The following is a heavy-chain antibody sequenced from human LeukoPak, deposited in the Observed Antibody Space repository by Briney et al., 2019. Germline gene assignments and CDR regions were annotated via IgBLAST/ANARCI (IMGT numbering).Heavy chain of an antibody. CDR2: SGNAANRYTT. J-gene: IGHJ3*02. V-gene: IGHV3-72*01. CDR1: GFIFIAHY. Sequence: PGGSLRLSCAVSGFIFIAHYIDWVRQAPGKGLEWVGRSGNAANRYTTEYAASVKGRFTISRDDSKNTLYLQMNSLKTEDAALYYCTRGYSGVGIYAFDIWGQGTMVTVSS. D-gene: IGHD1-26*01. CDR3: TRGYSGVGIYAFDI.